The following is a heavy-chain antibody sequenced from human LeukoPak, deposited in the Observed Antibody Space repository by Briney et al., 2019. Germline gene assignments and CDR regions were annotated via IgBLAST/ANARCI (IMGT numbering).Heavy chain of an antibody. V-gene: IGHV3-23*01. D-gene: IGHD3-22*01. CDR2: IVGSDGRN. CDR1: GFTFSTYY. J-gene: IGHJ6*03. CDR3: AKDSSSYDWGYMDV. Sequence: GGSLRLSCAASGFTFSTYYMSWVRQAPGKGLEWVSLIVGSDGRNRYADFVRGRITTSQNYSKNTLFRENNLLRAEDTAVYYCAKDSSSYDWGYMDVWGKGTTVTISS.